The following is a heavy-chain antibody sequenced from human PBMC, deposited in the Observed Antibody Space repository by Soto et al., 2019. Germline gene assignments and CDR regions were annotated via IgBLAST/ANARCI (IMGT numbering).Heavy chain of an antibody. CDR1: GYSIKSGYY. CDR2: IYHSGTT. J-gene: IGHJ4*02. CDR3: ARDGRGGRYFDY. Sequence: SETLSLTCEVSGYSIKSGYYWGWIRQPPGKGLEWIGNIYHSGTTYYKSSLKSRLSISVDTSKNQFSLNLSSVTAADTAVYWCARDGRGGRYFDYWSQGTLVTVSS. V-gene: IGHV4-38-2*02. D-gene: IGHD3-16*01.